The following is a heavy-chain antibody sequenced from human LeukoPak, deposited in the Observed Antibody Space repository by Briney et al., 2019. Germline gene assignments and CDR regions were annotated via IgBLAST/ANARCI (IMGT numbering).Heavy chain of an antibody. V-gene: IGHV4-31*03. D-gene: IGHD2-21*01. CDR2: ISYSGSA. Sequence: SQTLSLTCTVSGGSISSGAYYWSWIRQHPGKGLEWIGYISYSGSAYYNPSLKSRVTISVDTSQNQFSLSLTSVTAADTAVYYCARGRAVVPNYWGQGTLVTVSS. CDR1: GGSISSGAYY. CDR3: ARGRAVVPNY. J-gene: IGHJ4*02.